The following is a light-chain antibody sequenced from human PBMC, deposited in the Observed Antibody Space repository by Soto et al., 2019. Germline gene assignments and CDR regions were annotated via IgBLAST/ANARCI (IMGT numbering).Light chain of an antibody. CDR3: QQYNSWPPIT. V-gene: IGKV3-20*01. CDR1: QSVSNNY. Sequence: EIVLTQSPGTLSLSPGERATLSCRASQSVSNNYLAWYQQKPGQAPRLVIYGASNRATGIPDRFSASGSGTEFTLTISSLQSEDFVVYYCQQYNSWPPITFGQGTRLEI. CDR2: GAS. J-gene: IGKJ5*01.